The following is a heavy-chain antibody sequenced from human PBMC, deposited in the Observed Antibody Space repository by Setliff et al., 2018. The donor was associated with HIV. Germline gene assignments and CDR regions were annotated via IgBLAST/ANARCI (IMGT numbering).Heavy chain of an antibody. CDR3: ARGGAVSADFDS. CDR2: IYDSGST. J-gene: IGHJ5*01. D-gene: IGHD3-16*01. CDR1: GGSINTYY. Sequence: PSETLSLTCTVSGGSINTYYWNWIRQSAGKGLQWIGRIYDSGSTKYNPSLEDRVTMSVDTSNNQFSLSLNSVTAADTAVYFCARGGAVSADFDSWGQGTLVTVSS. V-gene: IGHV4-4*07.